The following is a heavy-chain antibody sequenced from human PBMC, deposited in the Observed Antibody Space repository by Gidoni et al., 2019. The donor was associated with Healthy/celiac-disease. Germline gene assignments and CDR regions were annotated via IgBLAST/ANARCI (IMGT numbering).Heavy chain of an antibody. CDR2: IWYDGSNK. CDR3: ARGPGGPAYYFDY. J-gene: IGHJ4*02. V-gene: IGHV3-33*01. Sequence: QVQLVESGGGVVQPGRSLRLSCAASGFPFSSYGMHWVRQAPGKGLEWVAVIWYDGSNKYYADSVKGRFTISRDNSKNTLYLQMNSLRAEDTAVYYCARGPGGPAYYFDYWGQGTLVTVSS. CDR1: GFPFSSYG. D-gene: IGHD3-16*01.